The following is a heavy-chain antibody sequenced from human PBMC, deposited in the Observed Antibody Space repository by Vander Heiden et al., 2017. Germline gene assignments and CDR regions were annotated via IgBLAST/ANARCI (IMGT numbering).Heavy chain of an antibody. V-gene: IGHV3-23*01. D-gene: IGHD1-26*01. CDR3: AKEPGIVGAYFDY. J-gene: IGHJ4*02. Sequence: GGLVQPGGSLRLSCAASGFPLSSYAMSWVRQAPGKGLGWVSAISGSGGSTYYADAVKGRFTISRDNSKNTLYLQMNSLRAEDTAVYYCAKEPGIVGAYFDYWGQGTLVTVSS. CDR1: GFPLSSYA. CDR2: ISGSGGST.